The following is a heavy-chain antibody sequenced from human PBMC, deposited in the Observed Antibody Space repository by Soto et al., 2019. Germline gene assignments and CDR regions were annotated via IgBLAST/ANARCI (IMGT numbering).Heavy chain of an antibody. CDR1: GGSISSYY. CDR2: IYYSGST. D-gene: IGHD6-19*01. Sequence: SETLSLTCTVSGGSISSYYWSWIRQPPGKGLEWIGYIYYSGSTNYNPSLKSRVTISVDTSKNQFSLKLSSVTAADTAVYYCARVPYSSGLYYFDYWGQGTLVTSPQ. V-gene: IGHV4-59*01. CDR3: ARVPYSSGLYYFDY. J-gene: IGHJ4*02.